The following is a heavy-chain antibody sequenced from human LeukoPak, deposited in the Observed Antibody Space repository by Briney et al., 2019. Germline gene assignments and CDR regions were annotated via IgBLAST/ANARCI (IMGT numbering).Heavy chain of an antibody. Sequence: GGSLRLSCAASGFTFNTFELNWVRQAPGKGLEWLAHISNNGDTIHYATSVEDRFTISRDNAKNSLYLQMNSLRAEDTAVYYCARRSSVRGASPLDYYYMDVWGKGTTVTVSS. CDR2: ISNNGDTI. D-gene: IGHD3-10*01. J-gene: IGHJ6*03. CDR3: ARRSSVRGASPLDYYYMDV. CDR1: GFTFNTFE. V-gene: IGHV3-48*03.